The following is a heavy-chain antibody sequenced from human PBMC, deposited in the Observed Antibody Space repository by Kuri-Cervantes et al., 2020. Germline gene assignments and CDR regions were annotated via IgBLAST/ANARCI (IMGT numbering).Heavy chain of an antibody. Sequence: SETLSLTCTVSGDSISSYNYYWGWIRQPPGKGLEWIGSIYPSGSTYYNPSLKSRVIISIDTSKNQFSLKLSSVTAADTAVYYCARDSSGWYEAGDYDYWGQGTLVTVSS. D-gene: IGHD6-19*01. CDR2: IYPSGST. J-gene: IGHJ4*02. V-gene: IGHV4-39*02. CDR3: ARDSSGWYEAGDYDY. CDR1: GDSISSYNYY.